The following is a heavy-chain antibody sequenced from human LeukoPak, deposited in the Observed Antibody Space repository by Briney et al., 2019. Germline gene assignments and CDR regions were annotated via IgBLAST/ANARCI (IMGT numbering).Heavy chain of an antibody. CDR3: ARDGHWSFEH. Sequence: PGGSLRLSCAASGFTFSNYWMSWVRQAPGKGLEWVASIKPDGSAKNYVDSVKGRFTISRDNAKNSLHLQMNSLRAEDTAVYYCARDGHWSFEHWGQGTLVTVSS. CDR1: GFTFSNYW. D-gene: IGHD1-1*01. J-gene: IGHJ4*02. CDR2: IKPDGSAK. V-gene: IGHV3-7*05.